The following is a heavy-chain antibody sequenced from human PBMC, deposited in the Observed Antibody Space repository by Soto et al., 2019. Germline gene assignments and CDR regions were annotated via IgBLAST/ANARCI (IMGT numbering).Heavy chain of an antibody. D-gene: IGHD3-22*01. Sequence: LPALSLTCAISGGNVSTFSAAWYWIRQSPSRGLEWLGRTYYRSKWYSDYAESVKSRITINPDTSRNQFSLQLNSVTPEDTAIYYCVREYSSGFDYWGQGTLVTVSS. CDR2: TYYRSKWYS. V-gene: IGHV6-1*01. CDR1: GGNVSTFSAA. CDR3: VREYSSGFDY. J-gene: IGHJ4*02.